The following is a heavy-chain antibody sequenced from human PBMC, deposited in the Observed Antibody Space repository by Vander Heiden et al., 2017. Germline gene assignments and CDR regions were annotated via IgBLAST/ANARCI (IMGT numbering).Heavy chain of an antibody. D-gene: IGHD1-26*01. CDR2: IIPIFGTA. Sequence: QVQLVQSGAEVKKPGSSVKVSCKASGGTFSSYAISWVRQAPGQGLEGMGGIIPIFGTANYAQKFQGRVTITAEKSTSTAYMELSSLRSEDTAVYYCAREVRFIVGATGTYYYYGMDVWGQGTTVTVSS. CDR3: AREVRFIVGATGTYYYYGMDV. V-gene: IGHV1-69*06. CDR1: GGTFSSYA. J-gene: IGHJ6*02.